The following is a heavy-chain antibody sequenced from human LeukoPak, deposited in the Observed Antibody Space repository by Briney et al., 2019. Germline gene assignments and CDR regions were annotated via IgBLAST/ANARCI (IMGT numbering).Heavy chain of an antibody. J-gene: IGHJ4*02. D-gene: IGHD5-24*01. V-gene: IGHV3-30*18. CDR2: ISYDGSNK. Sequence: GGSLRLSCAASGFTFSSYGMHWVRQAPGKGLEWVAVISYDGSNKYYADSVKGRFTISRDNSKNTLYLQMNSLRAEDTAVYYCAKDLRDSMATIGWGQGTLVTVSS. CDR3: AKDLRDSMATIG. CDR1: GFTFSSYG.